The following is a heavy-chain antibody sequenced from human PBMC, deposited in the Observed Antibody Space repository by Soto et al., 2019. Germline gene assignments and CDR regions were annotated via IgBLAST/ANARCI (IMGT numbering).Heavy chain of an antibody. CDR3: ARAARAVYCSDTHCYAIDF. J-gene: IGHJ4*02. V-gene: IGHV4-59*01. CDR2: ISYSGST. Sequence: SETLSLTCTVSGGSISGYYWSWIRQPPGKGLEWIGYISYSGSTNYNPSLKSRVIISVDTSKNQFSLKLSSVTAADTAVYYCARAARAVYCSDTHCYAIDFWGQGTLVTVSS. CDR1: GGSISGYY. D-gene: IGHD2-2*01.